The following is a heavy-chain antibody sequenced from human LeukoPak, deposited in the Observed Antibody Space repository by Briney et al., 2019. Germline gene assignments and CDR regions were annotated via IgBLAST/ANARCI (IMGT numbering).Heavy chain of an antibody. CDR3: AGGGTTMVRGVIRPDDYYYYYMDV. D-gene: IGHD3-10*01. V-gene: IGHV1-2*02. CDR2: INPNSGGT. Sequence: ASVKVSCKASGYTFTGYYMHWVRQAPGQGLEWMGWINPNSGGTNYAQKFQGRVTMTRDTSISTAYMELSRLRSDDTAVYYCAGGGTTMVRGVIRPDDYYYYYMDVWGKGTTVTISS. CDR1: GYTFTGYY. J-gene: IGHJ6*03.